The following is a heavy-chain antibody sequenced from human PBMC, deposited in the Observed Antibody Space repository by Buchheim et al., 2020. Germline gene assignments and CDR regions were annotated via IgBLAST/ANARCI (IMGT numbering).Heavy chain of an antibody. D-gene: IGHD6-19*01. CDR3: AKDVWASSYTWPYSSGWYLDY. Sequence: EVQLVESGGGLVQPGGSLRLSCAASGFTFSSYAMSWVRQAPGKGLEWVSAISGSGGSTYYADSVKGRFTISRDNSKNTLYLQMNSLRAEDTAVYYCAKDVWASSYTWPYSSGWYLDYWGQGTL. J-gene: IGHJ4*02. CDR1: GFTFSSYA. V-gene: IGHV3-23*04. CDR2: ISGSGGST.